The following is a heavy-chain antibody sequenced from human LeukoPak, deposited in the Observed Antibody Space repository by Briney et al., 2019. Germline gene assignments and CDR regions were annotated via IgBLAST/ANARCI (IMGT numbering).Heavy chain of an antibody. CDR2: FDPEDGET. Sequence: SVKVSCKASGGTFSSYAISWVRQAPGQGLEWMGGFDPEDGETIYAQKFQGRVTMTEDTSTDTAYMELSSLRSEDTAVYYCATRDLYARELPSYYFDYWGQGTLVTVSS. CDR1: GGTFSSYA. V-gene: IGHV1-24*01. J-gene: IGHJ4*02. CDR3: ATRDLYARELPSYYFDY. D-gene: IGHD1-26*01.